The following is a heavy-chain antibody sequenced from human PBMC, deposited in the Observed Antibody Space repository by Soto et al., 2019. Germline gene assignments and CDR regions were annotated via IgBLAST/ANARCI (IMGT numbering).Heavy chain of an antibody. J-gene: IGHJ4*02. D-gene: IGHD6-19*01. Sequence: EVQLLESGGGFVHPGGSLRLSCAASGFTFSNYAMTWVRQAPGQGLEWVSAMTSGGGSTYYADSVKGRFTISRDNSKSTLYLQMNSLRVEDSALYYCARTRSGWYDYWGQGTLVTVSS. V-gene: IGHV3-23*01. CDR1: GFTFSNYA. CDR3: ARTRSGWYDY. CDR2: MTSGGGST.